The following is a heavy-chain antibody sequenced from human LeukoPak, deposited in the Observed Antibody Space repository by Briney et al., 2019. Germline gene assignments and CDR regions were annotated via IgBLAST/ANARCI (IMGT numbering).Heavy chain of an antibody. J-gene: IGHJ4*02. CDR3: ARSFAYRTVLDY. CDR2: IYTSGTT. V-gene: IGHV4-61*09. Sequence: SQTLSLTCTVSGGSISSDSYYWSWIRQPAGKGLEWMRHIYTSGTTSYNPSLKSRVTISVDTSKNQFSLKLSFLTAADTAVYYCARSFAYRTVLDYWGQGTLVTVSS. D-gene: IGHD2-21*01. CDR1: GGSISSDSYY.